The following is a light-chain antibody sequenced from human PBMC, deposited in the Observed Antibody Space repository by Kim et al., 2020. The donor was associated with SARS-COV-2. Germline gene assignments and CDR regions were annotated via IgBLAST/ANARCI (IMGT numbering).Light chain of an antibody. Sequence: PASISCKSSQSLVYSDGNICLNWLHQRPGQSPRRLIYMVSNRDSGVPDRFSGSGSGTDFTLKISRVETEDVGVYYCIQGTHWPWTFGQGTKVDIK. CDR2: MVS. CDR1: QSLVYSDGNIC. J-gene: IGKJ1*01. CDR3: IQGTHWPWT. V-gene: IGKV2-30*01.